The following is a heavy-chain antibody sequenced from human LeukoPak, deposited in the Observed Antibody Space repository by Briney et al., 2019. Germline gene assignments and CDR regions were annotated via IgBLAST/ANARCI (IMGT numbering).Heavy chain of an antibody. V-gene: IGHV3-48*01. CDR1: GFTFSSYS. CDR2: SSSSSSTI. D-gene: IGHD3-16*02. J-gene: IGHJ4*02. Sequence: PGGSLRLSCAASGFTFSSYSMNWVRQAPGKGLEWVSYSSSSSSTIYYADSVKGRFTISRDNAKNSLYLQMNSLRAEDTAVYYCARDPPQYYDYVWGSYRWRYFDYWGQGTLVTVSS. CDR3: ARDPPQYYDYVWGSYRWRYFDY.